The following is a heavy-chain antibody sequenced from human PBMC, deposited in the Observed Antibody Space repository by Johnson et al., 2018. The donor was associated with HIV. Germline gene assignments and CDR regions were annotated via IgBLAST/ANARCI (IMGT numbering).Heavy chain of an antibody. J-gene: IGHJ3*02. CDR1: GFIFSTYG. CDR2: MWYDGSNK. CDR3: AKCI. V-gene: IGHV3-33*06. Sequence: QVQLVESGGGVVQPGRSLRLSCAASGFIFSTYGIHWVRQAPGKGLEWVAGMWYDGSNKDYADSVKGRFTISRDNSKKMLYLQMNRLRAEDTAVYYCAKCIWGQGTMVTVSS.